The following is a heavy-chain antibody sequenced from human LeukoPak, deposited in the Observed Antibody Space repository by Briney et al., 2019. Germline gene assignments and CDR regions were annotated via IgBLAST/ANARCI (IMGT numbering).Heavy chain of an antibody. D-gene: IGHD6-13*01. V-gene: IGHV3-30-3*01. CDR1: GFTVRTNY. J-gene: IGHJ4*02. CDR2: ISYDGSNK. CDR3: ARDFRQASSSLHTLDCYFDY. Sequence: GGSLRLSCAASGFTVRTNYMSWVRQAPGKGLEWVAVISYDGSNKYYADSVKGRFTISRDNSKNTLYLQMNSLRVEDTAVYYCARDFRQASSSLHTLDCYFDYWGQGTLVTVST.